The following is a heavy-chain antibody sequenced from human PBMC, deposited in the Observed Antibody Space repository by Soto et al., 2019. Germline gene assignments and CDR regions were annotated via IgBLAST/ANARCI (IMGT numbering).Heavy chain of an antibody. V-gene: IGHV6-1*01. Sequence: PSQTLSLTCAISGDSVSSVTTAWNWVRRSPSRGLEWLGRTYYRSRWYTDYAVSVKSRIIINPDTSKNQFSLQLNAVIPEDTAVYYCSRGTAAAGYYYWGQGTPVTVSS. J-gene: IGHJ4*02. CDR2: TYYRSRWYT. D-gene: IGHD6-13*01. CDR3: SRGTAAAGYYY. CDR1: GDSVSSVTTA.